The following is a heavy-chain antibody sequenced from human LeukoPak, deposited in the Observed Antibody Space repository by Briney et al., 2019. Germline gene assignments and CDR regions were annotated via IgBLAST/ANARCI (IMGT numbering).Heavy chain of an antibody. CDR1: GYTFTGYY. CDR3: ARDRDTIFGVVSSFDY. J-gene: IGHJ4*02. D-gene: IGHD3-3*01. Sequence: ASVKVSCKASGYTFTGYYMHWVRQAPGQGLEWMGWINPNSGGTNYAQKFQGRVTMTRDTSISTAYMELSRLRSDDTAVYYCARDRDTIFGVVSSFDYWGQGTLVTVSS. CDR2: INPNSGGT. V-gene: IGHV1-2*02.